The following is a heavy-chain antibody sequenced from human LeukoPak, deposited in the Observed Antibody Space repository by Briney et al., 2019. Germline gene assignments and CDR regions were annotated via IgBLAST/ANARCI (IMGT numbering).Heavy chain of an antibody. CDR1: GFTFSDHY. V-gene: IGHV3-72*01. Sequence: GGSLRLSCAASGFTFSDHYMDWVRLAPGKGLEWVGRIRHRAKSYTTQYAPSVKDRFTISRDDSRSSLYLQMNSLKTEDTAVYFCTRVGDYYDSRGYSTDAFDIWGQGTMVTVSS. J-gene: IGHJ3*02. CDR2: IRHRAKSYTT. D-gene: IGHD3-22*01. CDR3: TRVGDYYDSRGYSTDAFDI.